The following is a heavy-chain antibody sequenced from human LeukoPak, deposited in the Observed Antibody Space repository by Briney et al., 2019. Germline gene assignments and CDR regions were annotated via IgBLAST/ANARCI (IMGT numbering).Heavy chain of an antibody. D-gene: IGHD3-10*01. CDR3: TRDRNYYGSGSYYS. J-gene: IGHJ4*02. CDR1: GFTFGDYA. Sequence: GGSLRLSCTASGFTFGDYAMSWFRQAPGKGLEWVGFIRSKAYGGTTEYAASVKGRFTISRDDSKSIAYLQMNSLKTEDTAVYYCTRDRNYYGSGSYYSWGQGTLVTVSS. CDR2: IRSKAYGGTT. V-gene: IGHV3-49*03.